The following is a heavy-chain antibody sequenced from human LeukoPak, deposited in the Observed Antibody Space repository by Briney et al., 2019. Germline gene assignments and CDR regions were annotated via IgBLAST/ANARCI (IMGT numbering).Heavy chain of an antibody. V-gene: IGHV7-4-1*02. Sequence: ASVKVSCKASGYTFRNYAITWVRQAPGQGLEWMGWINTHTRKPTYARGFTGRFVFSLDTSVSTAYLQINSLKAEDTAVYYCAKDSTDIVALEAFDIWGQGTVVTVSS. J-gene: IGHJ3*02. CDR3: AKDSTDIVALEAFDI. D-gene: IGHD5-12*01. CDR2: INTHTRKP. CDR1: GYTFRNYA.